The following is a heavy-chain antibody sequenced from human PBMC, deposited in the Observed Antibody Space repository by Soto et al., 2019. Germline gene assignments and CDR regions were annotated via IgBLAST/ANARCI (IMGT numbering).Heavy chain of an antibody. CDR3: TRGTLTIDN. D-gene: IGHD3-16*01. V-gene: IGHV1-3*01. CDR2: INAVNGNT. CDR1: GYNFTTYA. Sequence: QVQLVQSGAEVKKPGASVKVSCKASGYNFTTYAMHWVRQAPGQRLEWMGWINAVNGNTKYSQKFQGRVTITRATSASTAYMQRSRLRSEATAVYCCTRGTLTIDNWGQGTLVTVSS. J-gene: IGHJ4*02.